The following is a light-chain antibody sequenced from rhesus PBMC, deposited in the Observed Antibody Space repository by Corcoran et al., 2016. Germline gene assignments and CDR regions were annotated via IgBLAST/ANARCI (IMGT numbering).Light chain of an antibody. Sequence: EIVMTQSPATLSLFPGERAALSCRASQSVSSNLAWYQRNPGQAPRLLLYDPSRRATGIPDSFSGSGSGTDFTLTISSLQPEDFATYYCQHYYSLPYSFGQGTRVEIK. CDR3: QHYYSLPYS. J-gene: IGKJ2*01. CDR2: DPS. V-gene: IGKV3-42*03. CDR1: QSVSSN.